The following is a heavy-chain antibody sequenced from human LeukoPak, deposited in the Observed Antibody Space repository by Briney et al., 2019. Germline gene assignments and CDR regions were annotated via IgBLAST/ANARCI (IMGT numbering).Heavy chain of an antibody. CDR2: INPNSGGT. J-gene: IGHJ4*02. D-gene: IGHD3-3*01. CDR3: ARGGYVLRFLEWSTLDY. V-gene: IGHV1-2*02. CDR1: GYTFTGYY. Sequence: ASVKVSCKASGYTFTGYYMHWVRQAPGQGLEWMGWINPNSGGTNYAQKFQGRVTMTRDTSISTAYMELSRLRSDDTAMYYCARGGYVLRFLEWSTLDYWGQGTLVTVSS.